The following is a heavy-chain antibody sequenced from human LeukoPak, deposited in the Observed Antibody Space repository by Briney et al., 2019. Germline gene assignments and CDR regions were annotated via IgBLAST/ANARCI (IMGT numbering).Heavy chain of an antibody. CDR1: GGTFSNYA. V-gene: IGHV1-69*04. Sequence: SVNVSCKASGGTFSNYAISWVRQAPGQGVEWMGRITPILGIANYALQFQGRVTITADKSASTAYVALSSLSSEDTAVYYCARDYDFWFDYWGQGTLVTVSS. J-gene: IGHJ4*02. CDR2: ITPILGIA. D-gene: IGHD3-3*01. CDR3: ARDYDFWFDY.